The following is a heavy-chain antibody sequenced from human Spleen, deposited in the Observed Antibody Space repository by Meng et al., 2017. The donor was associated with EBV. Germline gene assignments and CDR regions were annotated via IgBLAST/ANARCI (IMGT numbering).Heavy chain of an antibody. V-gene: IGHV4-4*02. CDR2: IWHSGT. D-gene: IGHD3-10*01. J-gene: IGHJ5*02. CDR1: GRSISSDNW. Sequence: QSRVSGPGRVTPSGTLSLTGTVSGRSISSDNWWSWVLQRPGKGLEWIGEIWHSGTNYSPSLKSRVTISVDKSKNQFSLNLGFMTAADTAVYYCARDLRPWLGGFDAWGPGTLVTVSS. CDR3: ARDLRPWLGGFDA.